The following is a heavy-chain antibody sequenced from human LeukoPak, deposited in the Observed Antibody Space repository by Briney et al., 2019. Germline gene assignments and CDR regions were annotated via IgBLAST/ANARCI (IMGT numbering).Heavy chain of an antibody. CDR1: GFTFSSYW. CDR3: ARGTLYGSGSSIYGMDV. J-gene: IGHJ6*02. Sequence: GSLRLSCAASGFTFSSYWMSWVRQAPGKGLEWVANIKQDGSEKYYVDSVKGRFTISRDNAMNSLYLQMNSLRAEDTAVYYCARGTLYGSGSSIYGMDVWGQGTTVTVSS. D-gene: IGHD3-10*01. CDR2: IKQDGSEK. V-gene: IGHV3-7*01.